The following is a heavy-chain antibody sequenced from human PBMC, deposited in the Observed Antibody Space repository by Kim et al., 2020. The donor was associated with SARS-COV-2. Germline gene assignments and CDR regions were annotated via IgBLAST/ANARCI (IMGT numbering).Heavy chain of an antibody. CDR1: GFTFSSYA. CDR2: ISSNGGST. J-gene: IGHJ4*02. V-gene: IGHV3-64D*09. CDR3: VKAGRGSSGWWGY. D-gene: IGHD6-19*01. Sequence: GGSLRLSCSASGFTFSSYAMHWVRQAPGKGLEYVSAISSNGGSTYYADSVKGRFTISRDNSKNTLYLQMSSLRAEDTAVYYCVKAGRGSSGWWGYWGQGTLVTVSS.